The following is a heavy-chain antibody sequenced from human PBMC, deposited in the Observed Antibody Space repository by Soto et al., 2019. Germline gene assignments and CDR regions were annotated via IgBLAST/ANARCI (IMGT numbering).Heavy chain of an antibody. D-gene: IGHD4-17*01. CDR3: AHSPPPTVTTSAEYFQH. CDR2: IYWDDDR. J-gene: IGHJ1*01. V-gene: IGHV2-5*02. Sequence: QITLKESGPTLVKPTQTLTLTCTFSGFSFSTSGLGVGWIRQPPGKALEWLALIYWDDDRRYSPSLKGRLTVPKDTSRTQVALTMTNMDPVDTATYYCAHSPPPTVTTSAEYFQHWGQGTLVTVSS. CDR1: GFSFSTSGLG.